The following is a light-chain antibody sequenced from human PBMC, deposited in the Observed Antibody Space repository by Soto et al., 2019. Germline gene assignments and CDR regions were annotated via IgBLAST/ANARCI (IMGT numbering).Light chain of an antibody. Sequence: DIPMTQSPSSLSASVGVSVTITCRASQGISNYLALYQQKPGKVPKLLIYAASSLQSGVPSRFSGSGSGTDFTLTISSLQPAAVATYYCQKYNSAAFTFGPGTKVDIK. CDR2: AAS. CDR3: QKYNSAAFT. J-gene: IGKJ3*01. V-gene: IGKV1-27*01. CDR1: QGISNY.